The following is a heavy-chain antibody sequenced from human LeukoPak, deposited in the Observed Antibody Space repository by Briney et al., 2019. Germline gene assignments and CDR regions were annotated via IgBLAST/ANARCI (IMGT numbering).Heavy chain of an antibody. V-gene: IGHV3-66*01. CDR1: GYTLSSNY. Sequence: GGSLRLSSAASGYTLSSNYMSRVRQAPEEGREWVSVINSGGSTYYADSVKGRFTISRDNSKNTLYLQMNSLRDEDTAVYYGATSPYGSGSYWVYWGQGTLVTVSS. J-gene: IGHJ4*02. CDR3: ATSPYGSGSYWVY. CDR2: INSGGST. D-gene: IGHD3-10*01.